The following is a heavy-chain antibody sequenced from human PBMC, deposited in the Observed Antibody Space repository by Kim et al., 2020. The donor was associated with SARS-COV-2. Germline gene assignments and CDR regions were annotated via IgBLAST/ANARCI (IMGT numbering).Heavy chain of an antibody. D-gene: IGHD3-16*01. V-gene: IGHV3-72*01. CDR1: GFIFSDHY. J-gene: IGHJ4*02. Sequence: GGSLRLSCAASGFIFSDHYMDWVRQAPGKGLEWVGRIRKKANSYTTEYAASVKGRFTISREDSKSSLYLQMDSLKTEDTAVYYCARGIGGYRRFDYWGRGTLVTVSS. CDR3: ARGIGGYRRFDY. CDR2: IRKKANSYTT.